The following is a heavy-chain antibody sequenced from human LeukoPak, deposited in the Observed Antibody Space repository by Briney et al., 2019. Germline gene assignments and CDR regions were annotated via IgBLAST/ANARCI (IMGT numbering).Heavy chain of an antibody. Sequence: GGSLRLSCTGSGFPFGTYAMSWVRQAPGKGLEWVAVISYDGSNEYYADSVKGRFTISRDNSKNTLYLQMNSLRAEDTAVYYCAKDREYSYGFTFDYWGQGTLVTVSS. CDR2: ISYDGSNE. V-gene: IGHV3-30*18. CDR3: AKDREYSYGFTFDY. J-gene: IGHJ4*02. CDR1: GFPFGTYA. D-gene: IGHD5-18*01.